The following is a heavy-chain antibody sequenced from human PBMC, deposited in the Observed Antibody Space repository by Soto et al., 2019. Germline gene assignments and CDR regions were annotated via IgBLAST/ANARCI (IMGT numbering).Heavy chain of an antibody. J-gene: IGHJ5*02. V-gene: IGHV4-4*07. D-gene: IGHD1-7*01. CDR1: GGSISSYS. CDR2: LNTYGNT. Sequence: SETLSLTCTVSGGSISSYSWSWIRQPAGKGLEWIGRLNTYGNTHYNPSLKSRVTVSVDTSRNQFFLTLRSVTAADSAVYHCGRESGETWDYEASWGQGTPVTVSS. CDR3: GRESGETWDYEAS.